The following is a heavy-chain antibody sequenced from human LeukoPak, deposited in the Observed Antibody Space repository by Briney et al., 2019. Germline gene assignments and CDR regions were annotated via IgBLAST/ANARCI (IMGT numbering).Heavy chain of an antibody. V-gene: IGHV4-59*01. CDR1: GDSIGSYF. CDR3: ARDGPAYTSRWYDYYYGLDV. D-gene: IGHD2-2*01. J-gene: IGHJ6*02. Sequence: SETLSLTCTVSGDSIGSYFWSWIRQSPGKGLEWIGHIYHSGSTNYNPSLKSRVTISIDTSKNQFSLELTSVTSADTAVYYCARDGPAYTSRWYDYYYGLDVWGQGTTVTVSS. CDR2: IYHSGST.